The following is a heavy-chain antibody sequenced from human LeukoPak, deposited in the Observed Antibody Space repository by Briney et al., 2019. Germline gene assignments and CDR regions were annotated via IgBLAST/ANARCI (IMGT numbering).Heavy chain of an antibody. J-gene: IGHJ2*01. D-gene: IGHD6-13*01. CDR3: AKGGYSSSWLYWYFDL. CDR2: IKEDGSEN. CDR1: GFSISTYW. Sequence: GGSLRLSCAASGFSISTYWMSWVRQAPGKGLEWVANIKEDGSENYYADSVKGRFTISRDNSKNTLYLQMNSLRAEDTAVYYCAKGGYSSSWLYWYFDLWGRGTLVTVSS. V-gene: IGHV3-7*01.